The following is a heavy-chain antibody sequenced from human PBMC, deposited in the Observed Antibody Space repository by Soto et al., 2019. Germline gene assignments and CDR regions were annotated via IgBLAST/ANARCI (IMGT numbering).Heavy chain of an antibody. CDR3: AGCIAVAGRRSYYYYGMDV. CDR2: INHSGST. D-gene: IGHD6-19*01. V-gene: IGHV4-34*01. CDR1: GGSFSGYY. J-gene: IGHJ6*02. Sequence: SGTLSLTCAVYGGSFSGYYWSWIRQPPGKGLEWIGEINHSGSTNYNPSLKSRVTISVDTSKNQFSLKLSSVTAADTAVYYCAGCIAVAGRRSYYYYGMDVWGQGTTVTVSS.